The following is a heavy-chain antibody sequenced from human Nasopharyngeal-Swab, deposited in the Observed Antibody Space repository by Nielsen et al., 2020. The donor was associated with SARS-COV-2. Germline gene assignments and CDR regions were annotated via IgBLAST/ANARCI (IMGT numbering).Heavy chain of an antibody. D-gene: IGHD6-13*01. CDR2: IYYSGST. J-gene: IGHJ6*02. Sequence: GSLRLSCTVSDGSISSSSYYWGWIRQPPGKGLEWIGSIYYSGSTYYNPSLKSRVTISVDTSKNQFSLKLSSVTAADTAVYYCVGSSWYGDYYYYYGMDVWGQGTTVTVSS. CDR3: VGSSWYGDYYYYYGMDV. CDR1: DGSISSSSYY. V-gene: IGHV4-39*07.